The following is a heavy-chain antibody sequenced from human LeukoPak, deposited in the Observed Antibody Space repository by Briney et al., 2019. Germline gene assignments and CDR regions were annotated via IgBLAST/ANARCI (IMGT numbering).Heavy chain of an antibody. CDR2: INHSGST. CDR1: GGSISNKY. CDR3: ARGWTFKTPLGRVAGTSSRRGRYFDH. Sequence: SETLSLTCTVSGGSISNKYWSWIRQPPGKGLEWIGEINHSGSTNYNPSLKSRVTISVDTSKNQFSLKMSSVTAADTAMYYCARGWTFKTPLGRVAGTSSRRGRYFDHWGQGTLVTVSS. V-gene: IGHV4-34*01. J-gene: IGHJ4*01. D-gene: IGHD6-19*01.